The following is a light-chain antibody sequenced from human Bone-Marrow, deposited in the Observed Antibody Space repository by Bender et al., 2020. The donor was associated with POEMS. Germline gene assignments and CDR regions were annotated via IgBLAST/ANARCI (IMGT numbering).Light chain of an antibody. J-gene: IGLJ2*01. Sequence: QSALTQPATVSGSPGQSVTISCTGTSSDIGNYNRVSWYQQPPGTAPKLMIYEVTNRPSGVPDRFSGSKSGNTASLTVSGLQAEDEADYYCSSYTSSSPLVFGGGTKLTVL. CDR2: EVT. V-gene: IGLV2-18*02. CDR3: SSYTSSSPLV. CDR1: SSDIGNYNR.